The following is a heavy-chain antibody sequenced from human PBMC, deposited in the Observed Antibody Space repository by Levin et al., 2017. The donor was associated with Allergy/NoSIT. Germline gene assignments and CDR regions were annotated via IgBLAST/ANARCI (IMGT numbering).Heavy chain of an antibody. J-gene: IGHJ4*02. CDR2: ISGSGGST. Sequence: SGGSLRLSCAASGFTFNRYAMSWVRQAPGKGLEWVSGISGSGGSTYYAESVKGRFTISRDTSKNTLYLQMNSLRAEDTAVYFCAKDLVAATITRYYFDYWGQGTLVTVSS. CDR1: GFTFNRYA. V-gene: IGHV3-23*01. CDR3: AKDLVAATITRYYFDY. D-gene: IGHD5-12*01.